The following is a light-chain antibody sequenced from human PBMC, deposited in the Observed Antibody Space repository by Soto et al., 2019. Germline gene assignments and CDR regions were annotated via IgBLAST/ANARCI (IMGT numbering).Light chain of an antibody. V-gene: IGKV3-15*01. CDR3: QQYNNWPLYT. Sequence: EIVMTQSPATLSVSPGERATLSCRASQSVSTNLAWYQQKPGQAPRLVIYGASTRATDIPARFSGSGSGTEFTLTISSLQSEDFAVYYCQQYNNWPLYTFGQGTKLEI. CDR2: GAS. CDR1: QSVSTN. J-gene: IGKJ2*01.